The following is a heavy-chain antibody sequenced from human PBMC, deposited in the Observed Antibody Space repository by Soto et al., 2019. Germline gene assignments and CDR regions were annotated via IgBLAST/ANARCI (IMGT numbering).Heavy chain of an antibody. Sequence: PSETLSLTCTVSGGSISSSSYYWVWIRHPPGKGLEWIGSIYYSGSTYYNPSLKSRVTISVDTSKNQFSLKLSSVTAADTAVYYCARRGVVVPAAIGDYFDYWGQGTLVTVSS. V-gene: IGHV4-39*01. D-gene: IGHD2-2*02. CDR3: ARRGVVVPAAIGDYFDY. CDR2: IYYSGST. J-gene: IGHJ4*02. CDR1: GGSISSSSYY.